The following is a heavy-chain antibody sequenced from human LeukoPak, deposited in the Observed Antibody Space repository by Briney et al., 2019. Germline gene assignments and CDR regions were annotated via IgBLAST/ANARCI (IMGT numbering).Heavy chain of an antibody. Sequence: PGGSLRLSCAASGFTISSHSMNWVRQAPGKGLEWVSYISSSDSPIYYADSVKGRFTISRDNAKNSLFLQMNSLGAEDTAVYYCARGPVITFDYWGQGTLVTVSS. V-gene: IGHV3-48*04. D-gene: IGHD2/OR15-2a*01. CDR1: GFTISSHS. CDR2: ISSSDSPI. J-gene: IGHJ4*02. CDR3: ARGPVITFDY.